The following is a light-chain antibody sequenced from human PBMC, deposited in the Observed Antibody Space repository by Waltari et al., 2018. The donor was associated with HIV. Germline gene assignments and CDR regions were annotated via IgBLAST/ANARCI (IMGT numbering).Light chain of an antibody. CDR1: SSDVGRYNL. CDR2: EVS. CDR3: CSYAGSLVV. Sequence: QSALTQPASVSGSPGQSFTISCTGTSSDVGRYNLVSWYQQHPGKAPKLMIYEVSKRPSGVSNRFSGSKSGNTASLTISGLQAEDEADYYCCSYAGSLVVFGGGTKLTVL. J-gene: IGLJ2*01. V-gene: IGLV2-23*02.